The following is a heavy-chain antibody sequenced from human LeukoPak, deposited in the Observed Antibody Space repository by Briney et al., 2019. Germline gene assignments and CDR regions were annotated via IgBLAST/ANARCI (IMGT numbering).Heavy chain of an antibody. Sequence: GGSLRLSCAAFGFTFDDYAMHWVRQAPGKGLEWVSLISGYGDTTYYADSVKGRFTISKDNSKTSLYLQMNSLRTEDTASYYCARDISSSGEDYWGQGTLVTVSS. CDR3: ARDISSSGEDY. CDR1: GFTFDDYA. CDR2: ISGYGDTT. J-gene: IGHJ4*02. D-gene: IGHD6-19*01. V-gene: IGHV3-43*02.